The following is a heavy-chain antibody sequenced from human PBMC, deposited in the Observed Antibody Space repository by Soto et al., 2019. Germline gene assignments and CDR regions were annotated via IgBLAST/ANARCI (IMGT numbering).Heavy chain of an antibody. CDR1: GYTFTSYA. V-gene: IGHV1-3*01. CDR2: INAGNGNT. CDR3: ARVPRITIFGVVHYYFDY. Sequence: QVQLVQSGAEVKKPGASVKVSCKASGYTFTSYAMHWVRQAPGQRLEWMGWINAGNGNTKYSQKFQGRVTITRDTSASTAYRELSSLRSEDTAVYYCARVPRITIFGVVHYYFDYWGQGTLVTVSS. J-gene: IGHJ4*02. D-gene: IGHD3-3*01.